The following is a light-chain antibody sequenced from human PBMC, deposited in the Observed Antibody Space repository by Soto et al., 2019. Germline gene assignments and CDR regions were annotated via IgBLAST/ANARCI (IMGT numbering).Light chain of an antibody. Sequence: DVQMTQSPSSLSASVGDRVTNTCRASQSISSFLNWYQQRPGTAPKLLIYAASNLESGVPSRFSGRESATDFTLSISSLQPEDFATYFCQQTYIMPVTFGQGTKLEMK. J-gene: IGKJ2*01. V-gene: IGKV1-39*01. CDR2: AAS. CDR1: QSISSF. CDR3: QQTYIMPVT.